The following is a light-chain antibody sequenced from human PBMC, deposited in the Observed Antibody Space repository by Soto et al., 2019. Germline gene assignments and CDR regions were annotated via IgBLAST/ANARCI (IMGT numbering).Light chain of an antibody. CDR2: WAS. J-gene: IGKJ2*01. Sequence: DIVMTQSPDSLAVSLGERATINCKSSQSVLYSSNNKNYLAWYQQKPGQPPKLLIYWASTRESGVPDRFSGSGSGTDFTLTISSLQAEDVAFYYCQKYYSTSYTFGQGTKLEIK. CDR3: QKYYSTSYT. V-gene: IGKV4-1*01. CDR1: QSVLYSSNNKNY.